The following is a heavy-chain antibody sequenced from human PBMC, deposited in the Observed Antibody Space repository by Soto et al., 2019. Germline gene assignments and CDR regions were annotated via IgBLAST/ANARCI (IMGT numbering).Heavy chain of an antibody. V-gene: IGHV1-69*01. CDR1: GGTFSSYA. Sequence: QVQLVQSGAEVKKPGSSVKVSCKASGGTFSSYAISWVRQAPGQGLEWMGGIIPIFGTANYAQKFQGRVTITADESTSTAYMEMSSLRSEDTAVYYCAGPVGGKNYYYYGMDVWGQGTTVTVSS. CDR2: IIPIFGTA. D-gene: IGHD1-26*01. J-gene: IGHJ6*02. CDR3: AGPVGGKNYYYYGMDV.